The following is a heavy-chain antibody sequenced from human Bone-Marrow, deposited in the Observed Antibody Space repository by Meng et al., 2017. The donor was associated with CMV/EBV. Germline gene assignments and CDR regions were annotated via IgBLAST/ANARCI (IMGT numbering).Heavy chain of an antibody. D-gene: IGHD1-26*01. J-gene: IGHJ4*02. CDR2: ISSSSSYI. CDR1: GFTFGDYA. V-gene: IGHV3-21*01. Sequence: GESLKISCTASGFTFGDYAMSWVRQAPGKGLEWVSSISSSSSYIYYADSVKGRFTISRDNAKNSLYLQMNSLRAEDTAVYYCARMHTGVDYWGQGTLVTVSS. CDR3: ARMHTGVDY.